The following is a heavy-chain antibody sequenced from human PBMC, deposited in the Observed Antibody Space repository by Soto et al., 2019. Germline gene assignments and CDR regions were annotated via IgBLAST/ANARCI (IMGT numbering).Heavy chain of an antibody. CDR3: ARAKGAGAARPLDY. CDR2: ISYDGSNK. D-gene: IGHD6-6*01. Sequence: QVQLVESGGGVVQPGRSLRLSCAASGFTFSSYAMNWVRQAPGKGLEWVAVISYDGSNKYYADSVKGRFTISRDNSKNTLYLQMNSLRAEDTAIYNCARAKGAGAARPLDYWGQGTLVTVSS. J-gene: IGHJ4*02. CDR1: GFTFSSYA. V-gene: IGHV3-30-3*01.